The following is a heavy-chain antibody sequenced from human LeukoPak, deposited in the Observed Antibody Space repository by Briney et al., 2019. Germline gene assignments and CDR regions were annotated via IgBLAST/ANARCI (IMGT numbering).Heavy chain of an antibody. CDR1: GGSISSGGYY. CDR3: ARTIEGKRSIGLDY. V-gene: IGHV4-30-2*01. J-gene: IGHJ4*02. Sequence: PSETLALTCTVSGGSISSGGYYWSWIRQPPGKGLEWIGYIYHSGSTYYNPSLKSRVTISVDRSKNQFSLKLSSVTAADTAVYYCARTIEGKRSIGLDYWGQGTLVTVSS. CDR2: IYHSGST. D-gene: IGHD2/OR15-2a*01.